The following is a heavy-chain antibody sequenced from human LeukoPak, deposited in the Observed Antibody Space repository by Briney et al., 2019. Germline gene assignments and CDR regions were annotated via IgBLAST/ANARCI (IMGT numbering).Heavy chain of an antibody. CDR2: ISAYNGNT. V-gene: IGHV1-18*01. Sequence: ASVKVSCKASGYTFTSYGISWVRQAPGQGLEWMGWISAYNGNTNYAQKLQGRVTMTTDTSTSTAYMELGSLRSDDTAVYYCARDALVAPPTYYYYGMDVWGQGTTVTVSS. D-gene: IGHD2-21*01. J-gene: IGHJ6*02. CDR1: GYTFTSYG. CDR3: ARDALVAPPTYYYYGMDV.